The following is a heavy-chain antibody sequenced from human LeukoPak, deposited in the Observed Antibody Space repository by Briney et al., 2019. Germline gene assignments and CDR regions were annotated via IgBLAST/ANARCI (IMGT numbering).Heavy chain of an antibody. D-gene: IGHD2-15*01. Sequence: PGGSLRLSCAASGFTVSSNYMSWVRQAPGEGLEWVSVIYSDGSTYYADSVKGRFTISRDNSKNTLNLQMNSLRAEDTAVYYCARGHCSGGSCYGSDYRGQGTLVTVSS. CDR2: IYSDGST. CDR1: GFTVSSNY. J-gene: IGHJ4*02. V-gene: IGHV3-53*01. CDR3: ARGHCSGGSCYGSDY.